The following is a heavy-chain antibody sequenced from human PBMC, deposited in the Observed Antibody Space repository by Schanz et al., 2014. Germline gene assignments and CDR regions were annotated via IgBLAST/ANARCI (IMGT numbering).Heavy chain of an antibody. CDR2: IWYDGSNK. D-gene: IGHD3-22*01. V-gene: IGHV3-33*08. J-gene: IGHJ4*02. CDR3: ARDKGGYYPFDY. Sequence: ARLVDSGGGLVQSGRSLRLSCAASGFTFDDFAMHWVRQAPGKGLEWVAVIWYDGSNKDYADSVKGRFTISRDNSKNMLYLQMNSLRAEDTAVYYCARDKGGYYPFDYWGQGSLVTVSS. CDR1: GFTFDDFA.